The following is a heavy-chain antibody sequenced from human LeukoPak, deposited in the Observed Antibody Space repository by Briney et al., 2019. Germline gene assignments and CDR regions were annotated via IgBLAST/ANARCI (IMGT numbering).Heavy chain of an antibody. CDR1: GGSISSSNW. Sequence: SETLSLTCAVSGGSISSSNWWSWVRQPPGKGLEWIGEIYHSGSTNYNPSLKSRVTISVDKSKNQFSLKLSSVTAADTAVYYCARAARHYYDSSGHFDYWGQGTLVTVSS. D-gene: IGHD3-22*01. V-gene: IGHV4-4*02. CDR2: IYHSGST. J-gene: IGHJ4*02. CDR3: ARAARHYYDSSGHFDY.